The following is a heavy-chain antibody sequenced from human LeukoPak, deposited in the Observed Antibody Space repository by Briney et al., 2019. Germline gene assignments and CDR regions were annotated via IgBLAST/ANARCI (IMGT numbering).Heavy chain of an antibody. J-gene: IGHJ6*02. V-gene: IGHV1-18*01. CDR1: GYTFTSYG. CDR2: ISAYNGNT. CDR3: ARHRLYGSGSYYNVGMDV. D-gene: IGHD3-10*01. Sequence: GASVKVSCKASGYTFTSYGISGVRQAPGQGLEWMGWISAYNGNTNYAQKLQGRVTMTTDTSTSTAYMELRSLRSDDTAVYYCARHRLYGSGSYYNVGMDVWGQGTTVTVSS.